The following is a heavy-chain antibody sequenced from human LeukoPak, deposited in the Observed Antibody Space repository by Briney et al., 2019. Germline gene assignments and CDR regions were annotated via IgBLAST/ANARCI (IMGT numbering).Heavy chain of an antibody. CDR1: GGSFSGYY. CDR2: INHSGST. CDR3: ARGCLYSSSSLSPCRTLDV. Sequence: SETLSLTCAVYGGSFSGYYWSWIRQPPGKGLEWIGEINHSGSTNYNPSLKSRVTISVDTSKNQFSLKLSSVTAADTAVYYCARGCLYSSSSLSPCRTLDVWGKGTTVTVSS. D-gene: IGHD6-6*01. J-gene: IGHJ6*04. V-gene: IGHV4-34*01.